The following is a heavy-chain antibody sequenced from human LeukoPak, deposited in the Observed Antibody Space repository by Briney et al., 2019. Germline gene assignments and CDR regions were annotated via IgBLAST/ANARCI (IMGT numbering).Heavy chain of an antibody. J-gene: IGHJ4*02. CDR2: IHHTGTT. CDR1: SYSISRGYY. CDR3: VREGPIRFLEQIDY. V-gene: IGHV4-38-2*02. Sequence: PSETLSLTCTVSSYSISRGYYWGWIRQSPGKGLEWIENIHHTGTTYYNPSLESRVTISLDLSKNQFSLRLSSVTAADTALYYCVREGPIRFLEQIDYWGQGALVTVSS. D-gene: IGHD3-3*01.